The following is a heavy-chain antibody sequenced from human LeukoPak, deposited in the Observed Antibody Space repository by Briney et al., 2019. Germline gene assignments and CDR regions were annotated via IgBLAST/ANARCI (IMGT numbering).Heavy chain of an antibody. J-gene: IGHJ4*02. CDR1: GYTFTGYY. V-gene: IGHV1-2*06. Sequence: ASVKVSCKASGYTFTGYYMNWVRQAPGQGLEWMGRINPNSGGTNYAQKFQGRVTMTRDTSISTAYMELSRLRSDDTAVYYCARVDPTLANSYYDFWSGYYLNFDYWGQGTLVTVSS. CDR3: ARVDPTLANSYYDFWSGYYLNFDY. CDR2: INPNSGGT. D-gene: IGHD3-3*01.